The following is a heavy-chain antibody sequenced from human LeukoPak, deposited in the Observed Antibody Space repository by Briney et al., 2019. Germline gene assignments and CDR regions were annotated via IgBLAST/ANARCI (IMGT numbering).Heavy chain of an antibody. J-gene: IGHJ5*02. D-gene: IGHD2-2*01. Sequence: YPGGSLRLSCAASGFTFSSYGMHWVRQAPGKGLEWVAFIRYDGSDKYYADSVKGRFTISRDNSKNTLYLQMNSLRAEDTAVYYCARSGGRVVPAANNWFDPWGQGTLVTVSS. CDR3: ARSGGRVVPAANNWFDP. CDR2: IRYDGSDK. V-gene: IGHV3-30*02. CDR1: GFTFSSYG.